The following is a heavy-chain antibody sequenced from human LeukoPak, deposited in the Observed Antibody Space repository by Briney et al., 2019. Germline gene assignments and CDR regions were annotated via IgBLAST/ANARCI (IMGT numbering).Heavy chain of an antibody. CDR1: GITFSQYS. V-gene: IGHV3-48*02. J-gene: IGHJ4*02. Sequence: GGSLRLSCAASGITFSQYSMNWVRQAPGKGLQWISYIESATDVVYYADSVKGRFTISRDNAKDSLFLQMNSLRDEDTATYYCVRAPEGNYGPYYFDYWGQGTLVTVSS. D-gene: IGHD3-10*01. CDR2: IESATDVV. CDR3: VRAPEGNYGPYYFDY.